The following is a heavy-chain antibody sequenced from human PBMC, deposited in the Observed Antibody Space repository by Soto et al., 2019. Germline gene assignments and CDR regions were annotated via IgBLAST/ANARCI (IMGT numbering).Heavy chain of an antibody. J-gene: IGHJ3*02. CDR1: GYTFTSYD. CDR3: ARGLGLGTFWSGYFDAFDI. Sequence: ASVKVSCKASGYTFTSYDINWVRQATGQGLEWMGWMNPNSGNTGYAQKFQGRVTMTRNTSISTAYMELGSLRSEDTAVYYCARGLGLGTFWSGYFDAFDIWGQGTMVTVSS. D-gene: IGHD3-3*01. CDR2: MNPNSGNT. V-gene: IGHV1-8*01.